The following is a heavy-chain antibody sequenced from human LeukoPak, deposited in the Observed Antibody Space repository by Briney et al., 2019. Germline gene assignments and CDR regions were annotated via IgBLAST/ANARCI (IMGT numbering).Heavy chain of an antibody. V-gene: IGHV3-43*02. CDR2: ISGDGGST. Sequence: GGSLRLSCAASGFTFSAYWMTWVRQAPGKGLEWVSLISGDGGSTYYADSVKGRFTISRDNSKNSLYLQMNSLRTEDTALYYCAKVAAAGTGYFDYWGQGTLVTVSS. CDR1: GFTFSAYW. CDR3: AKVAAAGTGYFDY. J-gene: IGHJ4*02. D-gene: IGHD6-13*01.